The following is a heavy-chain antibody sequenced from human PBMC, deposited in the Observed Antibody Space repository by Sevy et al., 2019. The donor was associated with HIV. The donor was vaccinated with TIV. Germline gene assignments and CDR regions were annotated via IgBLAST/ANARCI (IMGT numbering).Heavy chain of an antibody. D-gene: IGHD2-15*01. CDR1: GYTFTGHY. CDR2: INPNSGST. Sequence: ASVKVSCKASGYTFTGHYMHWVRQAPGQGLEWMGWINPNSGSTDYAQKFQGRVTLTRDTSISTAYLELSRLTSDDTAVYYCARVFPYCSGGSCYSPYDAVDIWGQGTMVTVSS. J-gene: IGHJ3*02. CDR3: ARVFPYCSGGSCYSPYDAVDI. V-gene: IGHV1-2*02.